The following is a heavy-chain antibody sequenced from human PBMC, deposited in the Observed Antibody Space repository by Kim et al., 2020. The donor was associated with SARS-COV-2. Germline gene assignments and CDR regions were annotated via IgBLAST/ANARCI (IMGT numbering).Heavy chain of an antibody. Sequence: SETLSLTCTVSGGSISSSSYYWGWIRQPPGKGLEWIGSIYYSGSTYYNPSLKSRVTISVDTSKNQFSLKLSSVTAADTAVYYCVRDFWWQQLDWFDPWGQGTLVTVSS. V-gene: IGHV4-39*07. CDR2: IYYSGST. CDR3: VRDFWWQQLDWFDP. D-gene: IGHD6-13*01. J-gene: IGHJ5*02. CDR1: GGSISSSSYY.